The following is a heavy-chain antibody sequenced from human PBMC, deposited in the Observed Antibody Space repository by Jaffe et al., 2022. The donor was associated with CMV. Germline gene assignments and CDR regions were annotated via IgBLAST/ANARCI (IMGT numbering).Heavy chain of an antibody. Sequence: QVQLVQSGAEVKKPGASVKVSCKASGYTFTSYYMHWVRQAPGQGLEWMGIINPSGGSTSYAQKFQGRVTMTRDTSTSTVYMELSSLRSEDTAVYYCARGNGFGGFCGGDCYSLDYWGQGTLVTVSS. CDR1: GYTFTSYY. V-gene: IGHV1-46*01. D-gene: IGHD2-21*02. CDR2: INPSGGST. J-gene: IGHJ4*02. CDR3: ARGNGFGGFCGGDCYSLDY.